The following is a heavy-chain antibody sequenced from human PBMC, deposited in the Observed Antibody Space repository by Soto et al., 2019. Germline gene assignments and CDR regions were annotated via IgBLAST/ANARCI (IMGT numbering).Heavy chain of an antibody. J-gene: IGHJ4*02. D-gene: IGHD2-8*01. CDR2: IYYTGHT. CDR3: AREDINEFFFGS. V-gene: IGHV4-31*03. CDR1: GGYISSGGNY. Sequence: NPSETLSLTCSVSGGYISSGGNYWSWIRQHPGKGLEWIGFIYYTGHTKYNAALKSRASISGDMAENQFSLTLTSVTAADTAVYYCAREDINEFFFGSWGPGILVIVS.